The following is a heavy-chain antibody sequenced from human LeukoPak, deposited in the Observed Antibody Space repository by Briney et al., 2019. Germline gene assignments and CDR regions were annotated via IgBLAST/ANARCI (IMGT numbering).Heavy chain of an antibody. Sequence: GGSLRLYCAASGFTFSSYGMHWVRQAPGKGLEWVAVISYDGSNKYYADSVKGRFTISRDNSKNTLYLQMNSLRAEDTAVYYCAKDQRVIDSGSGIDYWGQGTLVTVSS. V-gene: IGHV3-30*18. CDR2: ISYDGSNK. CDR1: GFTFSSYG. D-gene: IGHD5-12*01. J-gene: IGHJ4*02. CDR3: AKDQRVIDSGSGIDY.